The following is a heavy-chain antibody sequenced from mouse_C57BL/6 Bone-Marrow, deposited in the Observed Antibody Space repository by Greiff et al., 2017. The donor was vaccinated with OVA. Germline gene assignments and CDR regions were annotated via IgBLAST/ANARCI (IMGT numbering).Heavy chain of an antibody. V-gene: IGHV1-55*01. CDR3: ARSGITTVVGDYFDY. D-gene: IGHD1-1*01. Sequence: QVQLQQSGAELVKPGASVKMSCKASGYTFTSYWITWVKQRPGQGLEWIGDIYPGSGSTNYNEKFKSKATLTVDTSSSTAYMQLSSLTSEDSAVYYCARSGITTVVGDYFDYWGQGTTLTVSS. CDR2: IYPGSGST. CDR1: GYTFTSYW. J-gene: IGHJ2*01.